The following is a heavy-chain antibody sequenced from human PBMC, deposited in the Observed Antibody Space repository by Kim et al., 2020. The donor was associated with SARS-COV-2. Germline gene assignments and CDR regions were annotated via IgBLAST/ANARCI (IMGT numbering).Heavy chain of an antibody. V-gene: IGHV5-51*01. Sequence: YSPSFQGQFTISADKSISTAYLQWSSLKASDTAMYYCARRSQGAYGMDVWGQGTTVTVSS. J-gene: IGHJ6*02. CDR3: ARRSQGAYGMDV.